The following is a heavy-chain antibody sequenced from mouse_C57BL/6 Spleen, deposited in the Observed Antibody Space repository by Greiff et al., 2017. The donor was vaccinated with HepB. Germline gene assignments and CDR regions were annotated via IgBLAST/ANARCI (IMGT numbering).Heavy chain of an antibody. CDR2: IHPNSGST. CDR3: ARGDDGYYLYFDV. D-gene: IGHD2-3*01. J-gene: IGHJ1*03. V-gene: IGHV1-64*01. Sequence: VQLQQPGAELVKPGASVKLSCKASGYTFTSYWMHWVKQRPGQGLEWIGMIHPNSGSTNYNEKFKSKATLTVDKSSSTAYMQLSSLTSEDSAVYYCARGDDGYYLYFDVWGTGTTVTVSS. CDR1: GYTFTSYW.